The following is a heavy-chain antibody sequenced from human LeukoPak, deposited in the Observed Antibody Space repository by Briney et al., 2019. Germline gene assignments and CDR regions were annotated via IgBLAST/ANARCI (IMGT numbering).Heavy chain of an antibody. J-gene: IGHJ4*02. D-gene: IGHD5-12*01. Sequence: SGPTLVKPTQTLTLTCTFSGFSLSTSGVGVGWICQPPGKALEWLALIYWNDDKRYSPSLKSRLTITKDTSKNQVVLTMTNMDPVDTATYYCARNSGYDMIDYWGQGTLVTVSS. CDR2: IYWNDDK. V-gene: IGHV2-5*01. CDR1: GFSLSTSGVG. CDR3: ARNSGYDMIDY.